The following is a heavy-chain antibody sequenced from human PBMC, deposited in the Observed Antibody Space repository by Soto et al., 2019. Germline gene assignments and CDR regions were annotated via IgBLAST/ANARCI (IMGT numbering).Heavy chain of an antibody. CDR3: ATTLYGSGTYYNSYPPLY. J-gene: IGHJ4*02. V-gene: IGHV4-59*08. Sequence: PSETLSLTCTVSGGSISSYYWSWIRQPPGKGLEWIGYIYYSGSTNYNPSLKSRVTISVDTSKNQFSLKLSSVTAEDTAVYYCATTLYGSGTYYNSYPPLYWGQGTLVTVSS. CDR1: GGSISSYY. D-gene: IGHD3-10*01. CDR2: IYYSGST.